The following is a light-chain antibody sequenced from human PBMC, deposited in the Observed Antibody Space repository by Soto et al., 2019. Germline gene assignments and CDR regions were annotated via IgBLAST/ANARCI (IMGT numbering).Light chain of an antibody. CDR2: DVT. J-gene: IGLJ1*01. CDR3: TSYTSSSTHV. Sequence: QSVLTQPASVSGSPGQSIAISCTGTSNDVGSFDIVSWYQQHPGKVPKLIIYDVTVRPSGVSDRFSGSKSGNTASLTISGLQAEDEADYYCTSYTSSSTHVFGTGTKLTVL. V-gene: IGLV2-14*02. CDR1: SNDVGSFDI.